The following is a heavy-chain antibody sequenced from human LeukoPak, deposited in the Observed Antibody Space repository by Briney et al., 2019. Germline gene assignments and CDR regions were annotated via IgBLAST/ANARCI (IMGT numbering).Heavy chain of an antibody. Sequence: SETLSLTCAVYGGSFSGYYWSWIRQPPGKGLEWIGEINHSGSTNFNPSLKSRVIISVDTSKNQFSLKLSSVTAADTAVYYCARFYGRQGSNDAFDIWGQGTMVTVSS. CDR3: ARFYGRQGSNDAFDI. V-gene: IGHV4-34*01. J-gene: IGHJ3*02. CDR1: GGSFSGYY. CDR2: INHSGST. D-gene: IGHD2/OR15-2a*01.